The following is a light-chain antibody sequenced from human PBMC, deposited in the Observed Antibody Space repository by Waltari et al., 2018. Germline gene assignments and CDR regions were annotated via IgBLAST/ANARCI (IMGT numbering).Light chain of an antibody. CDR1: LSDIESTT. Sequence: QSVLTQPPSAPGTPGQRVTISCSGSLSDIESTTVHWYRQLPGTAPKLLIYGDNQRPSGVPDRFSGSKSGTSASLAISGLQSADEADYYCAGWDDSLNGPVFGGGTKLTVL. V-gene: IGLV1-44*01. J-gene: IGLJ3*02. CDR2: GDN. CDR3: AGWDDSLNGPV.